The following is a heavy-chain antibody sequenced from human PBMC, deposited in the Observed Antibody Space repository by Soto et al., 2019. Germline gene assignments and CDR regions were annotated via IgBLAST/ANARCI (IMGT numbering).Heavy chain of an antibody. CDR3: AKGIAAAGTYYYYGMDV. Sequence: PGGSLRLSCAASGFTFSSYAMSWVRQAPGKGLEWVSAISGSGGSTYYEDSVKGRFTISRDNSKNTLYLQMNSLRAEDTAVYYCAKGIAAAGTYYYYGMDVWGQGTTVTVSS. V-gene: IGHV3-23*01. D-gene: IGHD6-13*01. CDR2: ISGSGGST. CDR1: GFTFSSYA. J-gene: IGHJ6*02.